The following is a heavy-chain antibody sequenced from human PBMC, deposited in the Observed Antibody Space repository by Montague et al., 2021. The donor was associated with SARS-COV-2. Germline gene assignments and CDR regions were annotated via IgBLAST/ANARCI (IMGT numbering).Heavy chain of an antibody. V-gene: IGHV4-34*01. D-gene: IGHD4-23*01. Sequence: SETLSLTCTVSGGSFTGYYWTWIRQSPGKGLECIAEINHSGTTNXNFSPSLRVRISIYMYTSKSQLSLKLSSVTAADAGVYYCARWGRQTLTLIGLRGKSACYYWGQGTLVTVSS. CDR1: GGSFTGYY. J-gene: IGHJ4*02. CDR3: ARWGRQTLTLIGLRGKSACYY. CDR2: INHSGTT.